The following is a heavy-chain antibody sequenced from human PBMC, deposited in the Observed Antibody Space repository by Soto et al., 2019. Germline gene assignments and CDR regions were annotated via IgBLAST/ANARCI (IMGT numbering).Heavy chain of an antibody. J-gene: IGHJ6*02. Sequence: GESLKISCKGSGYSFTSYWISWVRQMPGKGLEWMGRIEPSDSYTNYSPSFQGHVTIPAEKSISPAYMQRSSLKAPDTAMYYCAPLRIPGTTYYYYYGMDVWGQGPTVTVSS. D-gene: IGHD1-7*01. CDR2: IEPSDSYT. CDR1: GYSFTSYW. CDR3: APLRIPGTTYYYYYGMDV. V-gene: IGHV5-10-1*01.